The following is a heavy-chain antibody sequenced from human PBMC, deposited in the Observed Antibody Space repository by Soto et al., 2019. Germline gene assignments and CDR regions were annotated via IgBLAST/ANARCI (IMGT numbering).Heavy chain of an antibody. CDR1: GASISGFY. D-gene: IGHD1-1*01. V-gene: IGHV4-4*07. CDR3: VRDGTKTLGDWFDP. J-gene: IGHJ5*02. Sequence: SETLSLTCTVSGASISGFYWSWIRKSAGKGLEWIGRIYATGTTDYNPSLKSRVMMSVDTSKKQFSLKLRSVTAADTAVYYCVRDGTKTLGDWFDPWGQGISVTVSS. CDR2: IYATGTT.